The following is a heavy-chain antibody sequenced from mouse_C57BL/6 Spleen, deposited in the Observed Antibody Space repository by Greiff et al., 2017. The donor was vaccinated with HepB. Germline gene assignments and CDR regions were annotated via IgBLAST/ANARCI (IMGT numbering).Heavy chain of an antibody. V-gene: IGHV1-81*01. D-gene: IGHD1-2*01. CDR2: IYPRSGNT. CDR3: ARGYYGERRYYYAMDY. J-gene: IGHJ4*01. CDR1: GYTFTSYG. Sequence: VQLQQSGAELARPGASVKLSCKASGYTFTSYGISWVKQRTGQGLEWIGEIYPRSGNTYYNEKFKGKATLTADKSSSTAYMELRSLTSEDSAVYYCARGYYGERRYYYAMDYWGQGTSVTVSS.